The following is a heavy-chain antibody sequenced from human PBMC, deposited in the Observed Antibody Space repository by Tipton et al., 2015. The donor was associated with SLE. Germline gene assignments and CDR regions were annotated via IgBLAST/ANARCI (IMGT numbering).Heavy chain of an antibody. D-gene: IGHD6-19*01. CDR3: AREKENTGWFWLNAFDV. CDR1: GDSMNNYY. J-gene: IGHJ3*01. CDR2: IYKTGIT. V-gene: IGHV4-4*07. Sequence: TLSLTCSVSGDSMNNYYWSWIRQPAGMPLEWIGRIYKTGITNYVPSLKGRLSISVDKSKAHFSLNLNSVTAADTAIYYCAREKENTGWFWLNAFDVWGRGTLVTVST.